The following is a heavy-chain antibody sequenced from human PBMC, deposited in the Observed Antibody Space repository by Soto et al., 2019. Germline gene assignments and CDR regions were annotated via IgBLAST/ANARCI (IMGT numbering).Heavy chain of an antibody. J-gene: IGHJ4*02. Sequence: GGSLRLSCAASGFTFSDYYMSWIRQAPGKGLEWVSYISSSSSYTNYADSVKGRFTISRDNAKNSLYLQMNSLRAEDTAVYYCARDQGQYYFDYWGQGTLVTVSS. CDR1: GFTFSDYY. CDR3: ARDQGQYYFDY. CDR2: ISSSSSYT. V-gene: IGHV3-11*05.